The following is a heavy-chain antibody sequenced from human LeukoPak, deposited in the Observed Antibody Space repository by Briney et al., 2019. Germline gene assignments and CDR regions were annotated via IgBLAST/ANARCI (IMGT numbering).Heavy chain of an antibody. CDR3: ARAGSYGSGDY. J-gene: IGHJ4*02. CDR1: GFTFMTYS. Sequence: LGGSLRLSCAASGFTFMTYSINWVRQAPGKGLEWISYISSSSSTIYYADSVKGRFTISRDNAKNSLYLQMNSLRAEDTAVYYCARAGSYGSGDYWGQGTLVTVSS. V-gene: IGHV3-48*01. CDR2: ISSSSSTI. D-gene: IGHD3-10*01.